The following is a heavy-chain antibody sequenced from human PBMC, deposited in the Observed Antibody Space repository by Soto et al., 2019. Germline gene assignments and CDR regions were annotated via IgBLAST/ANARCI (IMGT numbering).Heavy chain of an antibody. J-gene: IGHJ3*02. Sequence: ASVKVSCKASGYTFTGYYIHWVRQAPXQGLEWMGWINPNSGGTNYAQKFQGWVAMTRDTSTSTAYMELSRLRSDDTAVYYCARRRDFWSGPDAFDIWGQGTMVTVSS. CDR1: GYTFTGYY. CDR2: INPNSGGT. D-gene: IGHD3-3*01. CDR3: ARRRDFWSGPDAFDI. V-gene: IGHV1-2*04.